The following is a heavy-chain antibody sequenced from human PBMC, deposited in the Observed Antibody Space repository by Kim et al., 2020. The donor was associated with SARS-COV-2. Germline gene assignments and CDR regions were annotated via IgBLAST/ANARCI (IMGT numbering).Heavy chain of an antibody. CDR2: INQYGSEK. CDR3: ARHDCISSSTCPLDY. CDR1: GFTFSNYW. V-gene: IGHV3-7*01. D-gene: IGHD2-2*01. J-gene: IGHJ4*02. Sequence: GGSLRLSCAASGFTFSNYWMTWVRQAPGKGLEWVANINQYGSEKHYVDSLRGRCTVSRDNARNSLYLQVNSLRAEDTAIYYCARHDCISSSTCPLDYWCQGTLVTVSS.